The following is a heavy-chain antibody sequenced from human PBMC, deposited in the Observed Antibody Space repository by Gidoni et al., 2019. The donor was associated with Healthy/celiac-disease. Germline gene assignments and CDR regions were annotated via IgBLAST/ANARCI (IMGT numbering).Heavy chain of an antibody. CDR3: SSSGGDSDY. Sequence: EVQLVESGGGLVQPGGSLRLSCSASGFTFSSYAMHWVRQAPGKGLEDVSAISSNGGSTYYADYVKGRFTISRDNSKNTLYLQMSSLRAEDTAVYYCSSSGGDSDYWGQGTLVTVSS. J-gene: IGHJ4*02. V-gene: IGHV3-64D*06. CDR1: GFTFSSYA. CDR2: ISSNGGST. D-gene: IGHD6-19*01.